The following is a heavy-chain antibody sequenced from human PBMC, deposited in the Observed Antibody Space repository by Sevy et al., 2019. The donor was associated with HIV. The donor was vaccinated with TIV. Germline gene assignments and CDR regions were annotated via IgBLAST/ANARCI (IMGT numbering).Heavy chain of an antibody. V-gene: IGHV3-30*04. J-gene: IGHJ6*02. CDR1: GFTFSSYP. Sequence: GGSLRLSCAASGFTFSSYPMHWVRRAPGKGREWVAVISYDGRNKYYADSVKGRFTISRDNSKNTLYLQMNSLRAEDTAVYYCARDLRYCSGGSCYYYYYYGMDVWGQGTTVTVSS. CDR3: ARDLRYCSGGSCYYYYYYGMDV. CDR2: ISYDGRNK. D-gene: IGHD2-15*01.